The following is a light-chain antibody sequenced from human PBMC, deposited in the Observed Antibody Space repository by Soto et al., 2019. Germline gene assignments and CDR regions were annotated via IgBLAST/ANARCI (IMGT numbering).Light chain of an antibody. CDR3: QQYNVYWT. CDR1: QSIDIW. CDR2: MAS. V-gene: IGKV1-5*03. J-gene: IGKJ1*01. Sequence: DIQMTQSPSTLSASVGDRVTITCRASQSIDIWLAWYQQKPGQPPKLLIYMASTLERGVPSRFSGSGSGTEFPLTISSLQPDDFATYYCQQYNVYWTFGQGTRVEIK.